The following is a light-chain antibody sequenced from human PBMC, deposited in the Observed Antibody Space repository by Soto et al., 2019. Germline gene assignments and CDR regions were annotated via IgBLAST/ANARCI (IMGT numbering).Light chain of an antibody. CDR1: NIGSKS. V-gene: IGLV3-21*04. CDR3: QVWDSSSYVV. CDR2: YNS. J-gene: IGLJ2*01. Sequence: SYELTQPPSVSVAPGETARITCGGNNIGSKSVHWYQHKPGQAPVLVIYYNSDRPSGIPERFSGSNSGNTATLTISRVEAGEESDYYCQVWDSSSYVVFGGGTKLTVL.